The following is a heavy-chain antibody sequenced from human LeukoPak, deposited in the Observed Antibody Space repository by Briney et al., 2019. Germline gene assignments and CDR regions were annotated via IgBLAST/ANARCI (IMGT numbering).Heavy chain of an antibody. CDR1: GYTFTSYA. CDR3: NFRDFDLYDYGMDV. V-gene: IGHV1-8*01. D-gene: IGHD3-9*01. J-gene: IGHJ6*02. Sequence: ASVKVSCKASGYTFTSYAINGVRQAPGQGVEWMGWMNPNSGNTGYAQKFQGRVTMTRNTSISTAYMELSSLRSEDSAVYYCNFRDFDLYDYGMDVWGQGTTVTVSS. CDR2: MNPNSGNT.